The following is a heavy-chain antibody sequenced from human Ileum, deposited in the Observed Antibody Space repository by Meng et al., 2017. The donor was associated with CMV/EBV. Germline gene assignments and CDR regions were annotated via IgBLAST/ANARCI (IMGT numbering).Heavy chain of an antibody. CDR1: GDSITSKTYY. Sequence: CAFAGDSITSKTYYWGWLRQPPGEGLEWITSIYSSGSTYYNPSLKSRVTISLDTSKKQLSLKLSSVTAADTAVYYCAKTLPADYFDFWGQGSLVTVSS. D-gene: IGHD2-2*01. J-gene: IGHJ4*02. CDR2: IYSSGST. V-gene: IGHV4-39*07. CDR3: AKTLPADYFDF.